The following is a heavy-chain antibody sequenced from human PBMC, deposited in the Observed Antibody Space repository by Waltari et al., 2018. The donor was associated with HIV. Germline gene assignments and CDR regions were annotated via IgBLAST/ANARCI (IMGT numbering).Heavy chain of an antibody. CDR2: INPKTGKT. CDR1: GYKCMNYD. D-gene: IGHD2-8*01. Sequence: VQLVQSGAEVKKPGASVKVSCKTSGYKCMNYDINWVQQAKGQGLEWMGWINPKTGKTGTAQKFQGRMTMSVNVSSQITFLDLRDLKSEDTATYFCARMYCTLSTCSRTNWFDPWGQGSSVTVSS. CDR3: ARMYCTLSTCSRTNWFDP. V-gene: IGHV1-8*02. J-gene: IGHJ5*02.